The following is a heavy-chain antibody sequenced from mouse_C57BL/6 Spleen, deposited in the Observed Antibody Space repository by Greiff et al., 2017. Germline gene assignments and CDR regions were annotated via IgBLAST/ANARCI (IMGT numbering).Heavy chain of an antibody. CDR3: ARLFTTVVATDY. D-gene: IGHD1-1*01. CDR2: ISDGGSYT. CDR1: GFTFSSYA. V-gene: IGHV5-4*03. Sequence: EVKLMESGGGLVKPGGSLKLSCAASGFTFSSYAMSWVRQTPEKRLEWVATISDGGSYTYYPDNVKGRFTISRDNAKNNLYLQMSHLKSEDTAMYYCARLFTTVVATDYWGHVTTLTVSS. J-gene: IGHJ2*01.